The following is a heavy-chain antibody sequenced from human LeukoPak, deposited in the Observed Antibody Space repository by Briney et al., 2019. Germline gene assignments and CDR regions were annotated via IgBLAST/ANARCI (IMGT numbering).Heavy chain of an antibody. J-gene: IGHJ5*02. V-gene: IGHV4-61*02. CDR2: IYTSGST. D-gene: IGHD5-24*01. CDR3: ARQKYSRGLQGRPARFDP. CDR1: GGSISSGSYY. Sequence: SETLSLTCTVSGGSISSGSYYWSWIRQPAGKGLEWIGRIYTSGSTNYNPSLKSRVTISVDTSKNQFSLKLSSVTAADTAVYYCARQKYSRGLQGRPARFDPWGQGTLVTVSS.